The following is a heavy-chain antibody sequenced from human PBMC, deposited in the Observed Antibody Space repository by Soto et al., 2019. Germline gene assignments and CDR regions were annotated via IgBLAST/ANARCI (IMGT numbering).Heavy chain of an antibody. CDR3: ARVGDYTDFDY. D-gene: IGHD4-17*01. V-gene: IGHV1-69*13. Sequence: ASVKLSCKACGGTFSSYAISWVRQAPGQGLEWMGGIIPIFGTANYAQKFQGRVTITADESTSTAYMELSSLRSEDTAVYYCARVGDYTDFDYWGQGPLVTVSS. CDR2: IIPIFGTA. CDR1: GGTFSSYA. J-gene: IGHJ4*02.